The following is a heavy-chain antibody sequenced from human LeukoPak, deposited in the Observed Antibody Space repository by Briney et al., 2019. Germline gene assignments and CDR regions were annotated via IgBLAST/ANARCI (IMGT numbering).Heavy chain of an antibody. CDR3: ARGEYGSGSYHIDY. V-gene: IGHV3-48*03. D-gene: IGHD3-10*01. CDR2: ITSGSTI. CDR1: GFTFSSYE. J-gene: IGHJ4*02. Sequence: GGSLRLSCAASGFTFSSYEMNWVRQAPGKGLEWVSYITSGSTIYYADSVKGRFTISRDNAKNSLYLQMNSLRAEDTAVYYCARGEYGSGSYHIDYWGQGTLVTVSS.